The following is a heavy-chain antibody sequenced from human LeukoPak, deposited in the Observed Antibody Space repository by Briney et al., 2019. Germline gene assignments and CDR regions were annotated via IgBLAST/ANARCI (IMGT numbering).Heavy chain of an antibody. V-gene: IGHV4-4*07. CDR1: GGSLSSYY. J-gene: IGHJ6*03. CDR3: ARTGGSFYFYYYMDV. CDR2: IYTSGST. D-gene: IGHD1-26*01. Sequence: SETLSLTCTVSGGSLSSYYWSWIRQPAGKGLEWIGHIYTSGSTNYNPSLKSRVPMSVDTSKNQFSLKLSPVTAADTAVYYCARTGGSFYFYYYMDVWGKGTTVTVSS.